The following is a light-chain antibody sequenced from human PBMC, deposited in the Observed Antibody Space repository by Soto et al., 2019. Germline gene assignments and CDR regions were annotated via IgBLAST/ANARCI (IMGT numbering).Light chain of an antibody. CDR1: QSISSW. CDR3: QHYNSNWT. J-gene: IGKJ1*01. CDR2: DAS. V-gene: IGKV1-5*01. Sequence: DIQMTQSPSTLSASVGDRVTITCRASQSISSWLAWYQQKPGKAPKLLIYDASSLESGVPSRFSGSGSGTESTLTFGSRRPDDFEIYNGQHYNSNWTFGKGPRWKSN.